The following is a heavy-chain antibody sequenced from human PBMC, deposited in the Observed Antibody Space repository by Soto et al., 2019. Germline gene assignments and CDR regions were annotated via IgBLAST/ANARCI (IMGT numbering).Heavy chain of an antibody. Sequence: GGSLRLSCAASGFTFTYAWMNWVRQAPGKGLEWVGRIKSQTDGGTTDYAAPVKGRFTISRDDSKNTLYVQMDSLKTEDTAVYYCAKDRLTMIVVVITKGSQRGDAFDIWGQGTMVTVSS. V-gene: IGHV3-15*07. J-gene: IGHJ3*02. CDR1: GFTFTYAW. D-gene: IGHD3-22*01. CDR3: AKDRLTMIVVVITKGSQRGDAFDI. CDR2: IKSQTDGGTT.